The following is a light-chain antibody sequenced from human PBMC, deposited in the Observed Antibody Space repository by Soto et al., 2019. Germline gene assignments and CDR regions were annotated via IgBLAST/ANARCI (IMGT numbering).Light chain of an antibody. Sequence: NFMLTQPHSVSESPGKTVTISCTRSSGSIASNYVQWYQQRPGSAPTTVIYEDNQRPSGVPDRFSGSIDSSSNSASLTISGLKTEYEADYYCQSYDSSNPVVFGGGTKLTVL. CDR3: QSYDSSNPVV. CDR2: EDN. J-gene: IGLJ2*01. V-gene: IGLV6-57*04. CDR1: SGSIASNY.